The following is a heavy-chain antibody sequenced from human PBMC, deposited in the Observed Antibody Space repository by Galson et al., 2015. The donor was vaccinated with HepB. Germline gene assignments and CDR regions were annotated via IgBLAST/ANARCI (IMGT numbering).Heavy chain of an antibody. D-gene: IGHD5-12*01. Sequence: LSLTCAVYGGSFSGYYWSWIRQPPGKGLEWIGEINHSGSTNYNPSLKSRVTISVDTSKNQFSLKLSSVTAADTAVYYCARTDIVATIGGAFDIWGQGTMVTVSS. V-gene: IGHV4-34*01. J-gene: IGHJ3*02. CDR2: INHSGST. CDR3: ARTDIVATIGGAFDI. CDR1: GGSFSGYY.